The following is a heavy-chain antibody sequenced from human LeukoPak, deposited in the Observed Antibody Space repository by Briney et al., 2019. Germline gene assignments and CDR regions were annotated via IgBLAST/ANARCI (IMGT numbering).Heavy chain of an antibody. CDR1: GGSVSHSNW. CDR2: IYYSGST. Sequence: PSETLSLTCAVSGGSVSHSNWWTWVRQPPGKGLEWIGYIYYSGSTNYNPSLKSRVTISVDTSKNQFSLKLSSVTAADTAVYYCARDKAAAVFDYWGQGTLVTVSS. CDR3: ARDKAAAVFDY. V-gene: IGHV4-59*02. D-gene: IGHD6-13*01. J-gene: IGHJ4*02.